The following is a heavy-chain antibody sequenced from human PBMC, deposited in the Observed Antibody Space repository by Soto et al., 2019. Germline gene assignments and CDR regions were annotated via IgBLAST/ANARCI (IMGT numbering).Heavy chain of an antibody. Sequence: GGSLRLSCEASGFTFSNYWMSWVRQAPGKGLEWVANIRQDGSEKYYVDSVKGRFTISRDNAKNSMDLQMNSLRAEDTAVYYCARSYNSAFDYWGQGILVTVSS. CDR2: IRQDGSEK. CDR3: ARSYNSAFDY. V-gene: IGHV3-7*04. J-gene: IGHJ4*02. CDR1: GFTFSNYW. D-gene: IGHD6-25*01.